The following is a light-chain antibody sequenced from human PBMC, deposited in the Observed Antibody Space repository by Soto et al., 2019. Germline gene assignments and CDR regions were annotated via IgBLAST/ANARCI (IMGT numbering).Light chain of an antibody. CDR1: QSVSSN. Sequence: EIVMTQSPVTLSVSPGERATLSCRASQSVSSNLAWYQHKPGQPPRLLIYGASTRATGVPARFSGSGSGTEFTLTISSLQSEDFAVYYCQHYNNWPPWTFGQGTKVEIK. CDR3: QHYNNWPPWT. V-gene: IGKV3-15*01. J-gene: IGKJ1*01. CDR2: GAS.